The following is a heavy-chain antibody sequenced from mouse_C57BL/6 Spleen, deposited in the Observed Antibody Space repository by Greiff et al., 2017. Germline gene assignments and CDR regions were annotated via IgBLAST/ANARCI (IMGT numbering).Heavy chain of an antibody. J-gene: IGHJ4*01. Sequence: QVQLQQSGAELARPGASVKMSCKASGYTFTSYTMHWVKQRPGQGLEWIGEINPSSGYTKYNQKFKDKATLTADKSSSTAYMQLSSLTSEDSAVYYCGRHGSSSYYAMDYWGQGTSVTVSA. CDR1: GYTFTSYT. CDR2: INPSSGYT. V-gene: IGHV1-4*01. CDR3: GRHGSSSYYAMDY. D-gene: IGHD1-1*01.